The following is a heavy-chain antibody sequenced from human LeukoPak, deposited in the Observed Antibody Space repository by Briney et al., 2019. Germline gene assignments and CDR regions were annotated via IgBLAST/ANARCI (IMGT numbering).Heavy chain of an antibody. Sequence: GSLRLSCAASGFTFSSYGMHWVRQAPGKGLEWVAVISYDGSNKYYADSVKGRFTISRDNSKNTLYLQMNSLRAEDTAVYYCAKGLHYDSSGYYHDYWGQGTLVTVSS. CDR2: ISYDGSNK. CDR1: GFTFSSYG. J-gene: IGHJ4*02. V-gene: IGHV3-30*18. CDR3: AKGLHYDSSGYYHDY. D-gene: IGHD3-22*01.